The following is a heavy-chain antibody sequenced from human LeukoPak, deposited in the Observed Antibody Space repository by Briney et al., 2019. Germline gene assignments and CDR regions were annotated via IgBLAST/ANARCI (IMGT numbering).Heavy chain of an antibody. D-gene: IGHD5-18*01. V-gene: IGHV4-59*01. Sequence: PSETLSLTCSVSGGSISTYYWNWIRQPPGKGLEWIGYIHYSGNTNYNPSLKSRVTISVDTSKNQFSLKLSSVTAADTAVYYCARGALDTKTRFDYWGQGTLVTVSS. J-gene: IGHJ4*02. CDR1: GGSISTYY. CDR2: IHYSGNT. CDR3: ARGALDTKTRFDY.